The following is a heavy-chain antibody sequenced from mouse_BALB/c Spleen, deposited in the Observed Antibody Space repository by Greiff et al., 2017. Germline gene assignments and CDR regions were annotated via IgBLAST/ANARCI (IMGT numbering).Heavy chain of an antibody. J-gene: IGHJ4*01. D-gene: IGHD2-10*01. CDR3: ARAYYGNYYAMDY. CDR2: IWAGGST. Sequence: VHLVESGPGLVAPSQSLSITCTVSGFSLTSYGVHWVRQPPGKGLEWLGVIWAGGSTNYNSALMSRLSISKDNSKSQVFLKMNSLQTDDTAMYYCARAYYGNYYAMDYWGQGTSVTVSS. CDR1: GFSLTSYG. V-gene: IGHV2-9*02.